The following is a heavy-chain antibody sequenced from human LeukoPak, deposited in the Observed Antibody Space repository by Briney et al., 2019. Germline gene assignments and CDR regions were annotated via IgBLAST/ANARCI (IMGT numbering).Heavy chain of an antibody. CDR1: GFSISRHY. V-gene: IGHV3-7*01. D-gene: IGHD6-19*01. J-gene: IGHJ4*02. Sequence: PGGSLRLSCAASGFSISRHYMSWVRQAPGKGLEWVANIKQDGSDKYYVDSVKGRFTISRDNAKNSLYLQMNSLRAEDTAVYYCASGAVAEDYWGQGTLVTVSS. CDR3: ASGAVAEDY. CDR2: IKQDGSDK.